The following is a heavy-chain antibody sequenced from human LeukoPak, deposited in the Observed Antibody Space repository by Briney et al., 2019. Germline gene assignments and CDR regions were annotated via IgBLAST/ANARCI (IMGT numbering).Heavy chain of an antibody. CDR1: GYTFNSYD. J-gene: IGHJ4*02. CDR3: ARLPDYYNRSDYAL. V-gene: IGHV1-8*01. D-gene: IGHD3-22*01. Sequence: GASVKVSCKASGYTFNSYDFNWMRQATGQGLEWVGWMNPHSGNKAYAQRFQGRVSLTRNTSISTAYMELISMRSEDTAVYYCARLPDYYNRSDYALWGQGTLVTVSS. CDR2: MNPHSGNK.